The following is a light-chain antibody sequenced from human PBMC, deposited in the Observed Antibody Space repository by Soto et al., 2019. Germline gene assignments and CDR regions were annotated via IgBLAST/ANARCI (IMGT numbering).Light chain of an antibody. Sequence: EIVLTQSPGTLSLSPGERATLSCRASQSVANSYLAWFQQKPGQAPRLLIDGASSRATGIPDRFSGTESGTDFTLTISRLEPEDFAVYYCHQDGSSPYTFGQGTKLEF. J-gene: IGKJ2*01. CDR3: HQDGSSPYT. V-gene: IGKV3-20*01. CDR2: GAS. CDR1: QSVANSY.